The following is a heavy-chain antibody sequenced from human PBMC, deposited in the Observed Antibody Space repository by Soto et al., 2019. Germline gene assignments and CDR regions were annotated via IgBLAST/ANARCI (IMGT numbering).Heavy chain of an antibody. CDR2: IFPDESHV. CDR1: VYIFTHYW. J-gene: IGHJ3*02. CDR3: ARPDKYCSMTSCYPDAFDI. D-gene: IGHD2-2*01. V-gene: IGHV5-51*01. Sequence: EALKTSCKGFVYIFTHYWIVWVLEMPFKGRECRGFIFPDESHVRYSPSFQGQVTISADKSISTAYLQWRNLKASDTAMYYCARPDKYCSMTSCYPDAFDIWGQGTMVTVSS.